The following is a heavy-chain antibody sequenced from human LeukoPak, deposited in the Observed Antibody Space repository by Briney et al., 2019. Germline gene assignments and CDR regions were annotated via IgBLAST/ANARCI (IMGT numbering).Heavy chain of an antibody. CDR2: IWYDGSNK. V-gene: IGHV3-33*06. J-gene: IGHJ4*02. Sequence: PGGSLRLSCAASGFTFSSYGMHWVRQAPGKGLEWVAVIWYDGSNKYYADSVKGRFTISRDNSKNTLYPQMNSLRAEDTAVYYCAKSAYPGSSSSPFDYWGQGTLVTVSS. D-gene: IGHD6-6*01. CDR3: AKSAYPGSSSSPFDY. CDR1: GFTFSSYG.